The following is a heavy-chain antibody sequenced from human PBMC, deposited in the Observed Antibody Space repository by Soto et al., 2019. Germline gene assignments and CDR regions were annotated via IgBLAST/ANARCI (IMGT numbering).Heavy chain of an antibody. J-gene: IGHJ4*02. CDR2: ISSSSSTI. V-gene: IGHV3-48*01. D-gene: IGHD2-21*02. CDR3: ARDPVTGFDY. CDR1: GFTFSSYS. Sequence: EVQLVESGGGLVQPGGSLRLSCAASGFTFSSYSMNWVRQAPGKGLEWVSYISSSSSTIYYADSVKGRFTISRDNAKNSLYLQMNSLRAEDTAVYYCARDPVTGFDYWGQGTLVTVSS.